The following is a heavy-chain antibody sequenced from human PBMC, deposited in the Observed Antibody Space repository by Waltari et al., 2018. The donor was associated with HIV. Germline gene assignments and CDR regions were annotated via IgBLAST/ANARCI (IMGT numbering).Heavy chain of an antibody. CDR2: ISAYNGNT. V-gene: IGHV1-18*01. CDR1: GYTFTSYG. D-gene: IGHD2-2*01. CDR3: ARDRLSSTSSFDP. J-gene: IGHJ5*02. Sequence: QVQLVQSGAEVKKPGASVKVSCKAFGYTFTSYGISWVRQAPGQGLEWMGWISAYNGNTNYAQKLQGRLTMTTDTSTSTAYIELRSLRSDDTAVYYCARDRLSSTSSFDPWGQVTLVTVSS.